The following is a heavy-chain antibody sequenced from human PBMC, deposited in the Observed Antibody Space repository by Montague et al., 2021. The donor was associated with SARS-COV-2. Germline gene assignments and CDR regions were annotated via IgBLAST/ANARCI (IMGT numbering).Heavy chain of an antibody. CDR3: ARVRYYGSGTSLGMDV. Sequence: TLSLTCAVYGGSFSGYYWSWIRQPPGKGLEWIGEINHSGSTNYNLSLKSRVTISVDTSKNQFSLKLSSVTAADTAVYYCARVRYYGSGTSLGMDVWGQGTTVTVSS. J-gene: IGHJ6*02. CDR1: GGSFSGYY. V-gene: IGHV4-34*01. D-gene: IGHD3-10*01. CDR2: INHSGST.